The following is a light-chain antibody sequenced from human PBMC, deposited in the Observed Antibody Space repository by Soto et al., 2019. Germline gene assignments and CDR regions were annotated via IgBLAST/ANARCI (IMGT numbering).Light chain of an antibody. CDR1: QSVGGN. J-gene: IGKJ2*01. CDR3: QQYNNWPLYT. CDR2: DAS. V-gene: IGKV3-15*01. Sequence: EIVMTQSPATLSVSPGERATLSCRASQSVGGNLAWYQQRPGRAPRRLIYDASTRATDIPARFSGSGSGTEFPLTISSLQSEDFALYSCQQYNNWPLYTFGQGTKLEIK.